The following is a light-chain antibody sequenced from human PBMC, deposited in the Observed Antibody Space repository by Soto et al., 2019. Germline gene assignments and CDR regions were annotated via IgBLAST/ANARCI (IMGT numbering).Light chain of an antibody. Sequence: QSVLTQPPSASGSPGQSVTISCTGTSSDVGGYNYVSWYQQHPGNAPKLMIYEVSKWPSGVPDRFSGSKSGNTASLTVSGLQAEDEADYYCSSYAGSNNFVFAPGTKLTVL. J-gene: IGLJ1*01. CDR1: SSDVGGYNY. V-gene: IGLV2-8*01. CDR3: SSYAGSNNFV. CDR2: EVS.